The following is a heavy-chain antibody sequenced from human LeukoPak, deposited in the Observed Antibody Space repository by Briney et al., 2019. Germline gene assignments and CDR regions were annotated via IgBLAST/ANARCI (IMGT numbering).Heavy chain of an antibody. D-gene: IGHD3-22*01. CDR3: ARLSPYYYDSYGYHTFDI. Sequence: SETLSLTCTVSGGSISSSSYYWGWIRQPPGKGLEWIGSIYYSGSTYYNPSLKSRVTISVDTFKNQFSLKLSSVTAADTALYYCARLSPYYYDSYGYHTFDIWGQGTMVTVSS. CDR1: GGSISSSSYY. V-gene: IGHV4-39*01. J-gene: IGHJ3*02. CDR2: IYYSGST.